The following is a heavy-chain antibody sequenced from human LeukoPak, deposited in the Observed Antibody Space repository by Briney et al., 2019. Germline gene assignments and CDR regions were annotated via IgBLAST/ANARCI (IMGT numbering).Heavy chain of an antibody. CDR2: IYYSGST. D-gene: IGHD4-17*01. V-gene: IGHV4-59*01. Sequence: KPSETLSLTCTVSGXSISSYYWSWIRQPPGKGLEWIGNIYYSGSTNYNPSLKSRVTISVDTSKNQFSLKLSSVTAADTAVYYCARGYGDYIYYWFDPWGQGTLVTVSS. CDR1: GXSISSYY. J-gene: IGHJ5*02. CDR3: ARGYGDYIYYWFDP.